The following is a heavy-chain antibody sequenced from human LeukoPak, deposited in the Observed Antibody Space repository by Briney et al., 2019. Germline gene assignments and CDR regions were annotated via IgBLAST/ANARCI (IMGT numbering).Heavy chain of an antibody. J-gene: IGHJ4*02. D-gene: IGHD4-17*01. CDR1: GGPINNYY. V-gene: IGHV4-59*01. CDR3: ARDSSTVTTRHFDY. Sequence: TSETLSLTCTVSGGPINNYYWTWIRQPPGKGLEFIGYVYYTGSTYYNPSLKSRVTISVDSSKNQFSLKLNSVTAADTAVYYCARDSSTVTTRHFDYWGQGTLVTVSS. CDR2: VYYTGST.